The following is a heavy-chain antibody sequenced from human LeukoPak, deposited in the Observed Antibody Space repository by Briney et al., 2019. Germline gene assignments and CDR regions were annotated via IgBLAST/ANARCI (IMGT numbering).Heavy chain of an antibody. CDR1: GFTVSSNY. D-gene: IGHD3-10*01. Sequence: GGSLRLSCAASGFTVSSNYMSWVRQAPGKGLEWVSVIYSGGSTYYADSVEGRFTISRDNSKNTLYLQMNSLRAEDTAVYYCASNPLWFGESYWGQGTLVTVSS. CDR2: IYSGGST. J-gene: IGHJ4*02. V-gene: IGHV3-53*01. CDR3: ASNPLWFGESY.